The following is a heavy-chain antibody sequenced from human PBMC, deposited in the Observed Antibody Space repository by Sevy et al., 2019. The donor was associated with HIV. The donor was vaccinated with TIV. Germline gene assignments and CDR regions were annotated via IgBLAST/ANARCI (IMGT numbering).Heavy chain of an antibody. V-gene: IGHV3-9*01. CDR2: ISWNSGSI. Sequence: GGSLRLSCAASGFTFDDYAMHWVRQAPGKGLEWVSGISWNSGSIGYADSVKGRFTISRDNAKNSLYLQMNSLRAEDTDLYYCAKDISDGGSYGHFDYWGQGTLVTVSS. D-gene: IGHD1-26*01. CDR3: AKDISDGGSYGHFDY. J-gene: IGHJ4*02. CDR1: GFTFDDYA.